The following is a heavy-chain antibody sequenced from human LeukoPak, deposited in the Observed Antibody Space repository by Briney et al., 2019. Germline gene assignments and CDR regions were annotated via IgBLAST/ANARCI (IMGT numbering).Heavy chain of an antibody. Sequence: ASVKVSCKASGYTFTGYYMHGVRQAPGQGLEGMGLISAYNGNTNYAQKLQGRVTMTTDTSTSTAYMELRSLRSDDTAVYYCARDSGYSYGSYYYYYYMDVWGKGTTVTVSS. CDR3: ARDSGYSYGSYYYYYYMDV. CDR1: GYTFTGYY. D-gene: IGHD5-18*01. V-gene: IGHV1-18*04. J-gene: IGHJ6*03. CDR2: ISAYNGNT.